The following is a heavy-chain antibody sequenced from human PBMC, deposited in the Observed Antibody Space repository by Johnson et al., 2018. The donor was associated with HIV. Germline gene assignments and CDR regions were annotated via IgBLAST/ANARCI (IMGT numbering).Heavy chain of an antibody. V-gene: IGHV3-7*03. J-gene: IGHJ3*02. CDR1: GFTFSSYG. CDR3: ARGGSCYNAHFDI. Sequence: EVQLVESGGGVVQPGRSLRLSCAASGFTFSSYGMHWVRQAPGKGLEWVANIKQDGREKYYVDSVKGRFTISRDNAKNSLYLQMNSLRAEDTAVYYCARGGSCYNAHFDIWGQGTMVTVSS. D-gene: IGHD2-15*01. CDR2: IKQDGREK.